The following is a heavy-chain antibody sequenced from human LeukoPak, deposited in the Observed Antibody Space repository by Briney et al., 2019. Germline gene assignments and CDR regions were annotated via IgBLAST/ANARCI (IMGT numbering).Heavy chain of an antibody. J-gene: IGHJ4*02. CDR2: ISTTGGYT. CDR3: AKKPATIKFPFDI. Sequence: GGSLRLSCVGSGFSFSPYDMGWVRQTPGKGLEWVSAISTTGGYTEDADSVKGRFTISRDNSQNTLFLQMHSLGAEDTAVYYCAKKPATIKFPFDIWGQGTLVTVSP. CDR1: GFSFSPYD. V-gene: IGHV3-23*01. D-gene: IGHD5-24*01.